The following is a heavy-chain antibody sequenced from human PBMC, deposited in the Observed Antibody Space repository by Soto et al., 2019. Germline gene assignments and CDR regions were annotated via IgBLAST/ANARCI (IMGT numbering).Heavy chain of an antibody. CDR1: GGSISSGGDY. J-gene: IGHJ4*01. CDR3: ARALFDYDSSGYWAYFDH. Sequence: LSLTCTVSGGSISSGGDYWSWIRQHPGKGLEWIGYIYYSGSTYYNPSLKSRVTTSVDTSKNQFSLKLSSVTAADTAMYYCARALFDYDSSGYWAYFDHWGHGTLVTVSS. CDR2: IYYSGST. V-gene: IGHV4-31*03. D-gene: IGHD3-22*01.